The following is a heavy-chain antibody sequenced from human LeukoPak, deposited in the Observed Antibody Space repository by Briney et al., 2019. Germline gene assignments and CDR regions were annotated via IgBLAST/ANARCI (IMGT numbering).Heavy chain of an antibody. Sequence: PGGSLRLSCAASGFIFSSYWMTWVRQAPGKGLEWVANMKYDGSEKYYVDSVKGRFTISRDNAKNSLYLQMNSLRAEDTAVYYCARDIEAAGLFLDYWGQGTLVTASS. D-gene: IGHD6-13*01. CDR1: GFIFSSYW. J-gene: IGHJ4*02. CDR3: ARDIEAAGLFLDY. V-gene: IGHV3-7*01. CDR2: MKYDGSEK.